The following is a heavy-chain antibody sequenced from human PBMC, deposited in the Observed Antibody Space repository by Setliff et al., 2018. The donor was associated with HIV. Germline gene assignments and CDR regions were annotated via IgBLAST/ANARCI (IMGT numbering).Heavy chain of an antibody. D-gene: IGHD3-22*01. CDR3: ARGLLDRSGHRSDCFDS. V-gene: IGHV4-34*01. CDR2: INHSGST. J-gene: IGHJ5*01. Sequence: SETLSLTCAVYSGSFSGYYWSWIRQHPGKGLEWIGEINHSGSTNYNPSLKSRVTVSVDTSKNQFSLRLRSVTAADTAVYYCARGLLDRSGHRSDCFDSWGRGTPVTVS. CDR1: SGSFSGYY.